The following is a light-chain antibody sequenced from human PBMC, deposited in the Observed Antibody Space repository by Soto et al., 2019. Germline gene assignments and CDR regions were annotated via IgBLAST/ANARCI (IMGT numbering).Light chain of an antibody. Sequence: IVLTQSPGTLSLSPGERNTLSCRASQSISRYLAWYQQKPGQGPRLLIYGASSRATGIPARFSGSGSGTDFTLTISSLEPEDFAVYYCQQYGNSPQTFGQGTKVDIK. CDR2: GAS. V-gene: IGKV3-20*01. CDR3: QQYGNSPQT. CDR1: QSISRY. J-gene: IGKJ1*01.